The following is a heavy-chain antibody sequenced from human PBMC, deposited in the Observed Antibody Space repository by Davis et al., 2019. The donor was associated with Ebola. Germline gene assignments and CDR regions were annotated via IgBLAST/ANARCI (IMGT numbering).Heavy chain of an antibody. D-gene: IGHD6-13*01. J-gene: IGHJ6*02. CDR2: IIPILGIA. Sequence: AASVKVSCKASGGTFSSYAISWVRQAPGQGLEWMGRIIPILGIAHYAQTFQGRVTITADKSTSTAYMELSSLRSEDTAVYYCARGDSSSWYVGRYYYYGMDVWGQGTTVTVSS. CDR1: GGTFSSYA. CDR3: ARGDSSSWYVGRYYYYGMDV. V-gene: IGHV1-69*04.